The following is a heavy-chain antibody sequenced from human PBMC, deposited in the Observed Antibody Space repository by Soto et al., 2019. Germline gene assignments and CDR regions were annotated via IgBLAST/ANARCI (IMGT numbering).Heavy chain of an antibody. CDR3: TRGSSRYGMDV. J-gene: IGHJ6*02. CDR1: GGTFTSYD. CDR2: MNPNSGDT. D-gene: IGHD6-13*01. V-gene: IGHV1-8*01. Sequence: QVQLVQSGAEVKKPGSSVKVSCKASGGTFTSYDINWVRQATGQGLEWMGWMNPNSGDTGYAQKFQGRVTMTRNTSISTAYMGLSSLRSEDTAVYYCTRGSSRYGMDVWGQGTTVTVSS.